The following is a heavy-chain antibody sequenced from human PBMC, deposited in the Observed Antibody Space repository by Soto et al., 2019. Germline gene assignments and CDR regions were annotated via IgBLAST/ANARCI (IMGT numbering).Heavy chain of an antibody. V-gene: IGHV1-8*01. CDR2: MNPNSGNT. CDR1: GYTFTRYD. J-gene: IGHJ4*02. D-gene: IGHD3-3*01. Sequence: ASVKVSCKASGYTFTRYDINWVRQATGQGLEWMGWMNPNSGNTGYAQKFQGRVTMTRNTSISTAYMELRSLRSEDTAVYYCARVSTIFGVTIDYWGQGTLVTVST. CDR3: ARVSTIFGVTIDY.